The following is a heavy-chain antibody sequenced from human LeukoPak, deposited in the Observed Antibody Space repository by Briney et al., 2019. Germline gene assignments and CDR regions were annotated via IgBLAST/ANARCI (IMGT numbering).Heavy chain of an antibody. CDR3: ARETIVGATGDY. D-gene: IGHD1-26*01. CDR1: GYTFTSYD. Sequence: ASVKVSCTASGYTFTSYDINWVRQATGQGLEWMGWMNPNSGNTNYAQKLQGRVTMTTDTSTSTAYMELRSLRSDDTAVYYCARETIVGATGDYWGQGTLVTVSS. V-gene: IGHV1-18*01. J-gene: IGHJ4*02. CDR2: MNPNSGNT.